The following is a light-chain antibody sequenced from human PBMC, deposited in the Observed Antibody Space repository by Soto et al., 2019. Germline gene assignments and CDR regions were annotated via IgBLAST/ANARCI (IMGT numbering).Light chain of an antibody. CDR2: DAS. CDR3: QQYSSMLS. J-gene: IGKJ4*01. CDR1: HDVSWN. V-gene: IGKV1-33*01. Sequence: DIQMPQSPSSLSASVGDRVTIACQSSHDVSWNLNWFQQKPWEAPKLLIYDASNLERGVPSRFSGSGSGTDFPLTISSLPPEDVATYYGQQYSSMLSFGGGTEVDLK.